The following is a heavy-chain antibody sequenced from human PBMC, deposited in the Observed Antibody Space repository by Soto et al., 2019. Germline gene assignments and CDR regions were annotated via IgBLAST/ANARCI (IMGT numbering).Heavy chain of an antibody. J-gene: IGHJ4*02. D-gene: IGHD3-10*01. V-gene: IGHV1-3*01. CDR3: ASPSYGSGNFY. Sequence: QVQLVQSGAEVKKPGASVRVSCKASGYTFSTYALHWVRQAPGQRLEWMGWINAGNGNTKYSQTFQGRVIFTRDTSASTAYMELSSLRSEDTAVFYCASPSYGSGNFYWGQGTLVTVSS. CDR1: GYTFSTYA. CDR2: INAGNGNT.